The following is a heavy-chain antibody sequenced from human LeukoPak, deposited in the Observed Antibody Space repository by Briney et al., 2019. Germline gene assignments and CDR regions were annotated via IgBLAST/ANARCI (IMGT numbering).Heavy chain of an antibody. Sequence: GGSLRLSCAASGFTFDDYGRSWVRQAPGKGLEWVSAISGSGGSTDYADSVKGRFTISRDNSKNTLYLQMNSLRVEDTAVYYCANSYCGGDCYLPWGQGTLVTVSS. V-gene: IGHV3-23*01. CDR3: ANSYCGGDCYLP. J-gene: IGHJ5*02. D-gene: IGHD2-21*02. CDR2: ISGSGGST. CDR1: GFTFDDYG.